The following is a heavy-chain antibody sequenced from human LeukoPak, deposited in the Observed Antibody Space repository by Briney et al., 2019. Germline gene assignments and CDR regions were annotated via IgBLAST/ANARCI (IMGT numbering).Heavy chain of an antibody. J-gene: IGHJ4*02. Sequence: SETLSLTCAVYGGSFSGYYWSWIRQPPGKGLEWIGYIYYSGSTNYNPSLESRVTISVDTSKNQFSLKLSSVTAADTAVYYCAREDGYNSLDYWGQGTLVTVSS. CDR3: AREDGYNSLDY. CDR2: IYYSGST. CDR1: GGSFSGYY. V-gene: IGHV4-59*01. D-gene: IGHD5-24*01.